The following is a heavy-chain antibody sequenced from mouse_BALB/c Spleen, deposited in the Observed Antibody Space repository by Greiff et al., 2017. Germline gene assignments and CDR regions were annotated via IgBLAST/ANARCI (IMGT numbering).Heavy chain of an antibody. J-gene: IGHJ3*01. CDR3: ARGKNGNPFAY. CDR2: IYPGNVNT. CDR1: GYTFTSYY. Sequence: QVQLQQSGPELVKPGASVRISCKASGYTFTSYYIHWVKQRPGQGLEWIGWIYPGNVNTKYNEKFKGKATLTADKSSSTAYMQLSSLTSEDSAVYFCARGKNGNPFAYWGQGTLVTVSA. V-gene: IGHV1S56*01. D-gene: IGHD2-1*01.